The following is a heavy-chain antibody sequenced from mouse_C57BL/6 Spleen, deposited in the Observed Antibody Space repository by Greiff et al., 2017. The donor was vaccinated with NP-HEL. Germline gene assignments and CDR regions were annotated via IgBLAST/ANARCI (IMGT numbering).Heavy chain of an antibody. V-gene: IGHV1-58*01. CDR3: ARGRDDYAMDD. Sequence: VQLQQSGAELVRPGSSVKMSCKTSGYTFTSYGINWVKQRSGQGLEWIGYIYIGNGYTEYNEQFKGKATLTSDTSSSTAYMQHSNVTSEDSAIYFCARGRDDYAMDDWGQGTSVTVSS. D-gene: IGHD2-13*01. J-gene: IGHJ4*01. CDR2: IYIGNGYT. CDR1: GYTFTSYG.